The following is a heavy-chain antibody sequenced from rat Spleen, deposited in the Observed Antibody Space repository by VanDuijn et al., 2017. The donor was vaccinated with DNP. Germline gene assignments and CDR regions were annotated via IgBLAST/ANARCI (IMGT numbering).Heavy chain of an antibody. CDR2: ISYSGTT. V-gene: IGHV3-1*01. J-gene: IGHJ2*01. D-gene: IGHD1-1*01. Sequence: EVQLQESGPGLVKPSQSLSLTCSVTGYSITSGYRWSWIRKFPGNKMEWIGHISYSGTTSYHPSLKSRISITRDTSKNQFFLQLSSVTTEDTATYYCARHRVGFDYWGQGVRVTVSS. CDR1: GYSITSGY. CDR3: ARHRVGFDY.